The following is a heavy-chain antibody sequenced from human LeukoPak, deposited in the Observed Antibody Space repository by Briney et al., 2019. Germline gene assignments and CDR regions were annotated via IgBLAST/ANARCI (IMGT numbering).Heavy chain of an antibody. J-gene: IGHJ4*02. V-gene: IGHV4-39*01. CDR3: ARHISFTMIVDY. CDR1: GGSISSSTYY. D-gene: IGHD3-22*01. CDR2: IYYSGST. Sequence: ASETLSLTCTVSGGSISSSTYYWGWIRQPPGKGQEWIGSIYYSGSTYYNPSLKSRVTISVDTSKNQFSLKLSSVTAADTAVYYCARHISFTMIVDYWGQGTLVTVSS.